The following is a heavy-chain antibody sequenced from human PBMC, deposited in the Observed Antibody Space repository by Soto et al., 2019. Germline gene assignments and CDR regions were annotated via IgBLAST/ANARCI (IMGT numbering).Heavy chain of an antibody. Sequence: QVQLVQSGAEVKKPGASVKVSCKASGYTFTSYDINWVRQATGQGLEWMGWMNPNSGNTGYAQKFKGRVTMTRNTSISTAYMELSSLRSEDTAVYYCALTSGSYGSYYYYGMDVWGQGTTVTVSS. CDR3: ALTSGSYGSYYYYGMDV. V-gene: IGHV1-8*01. CDR2: MNPNSGNT. CDR1: GYTFTSYD. D-gene: IGHD5-18*01. J-gene: IGHJ6*02.